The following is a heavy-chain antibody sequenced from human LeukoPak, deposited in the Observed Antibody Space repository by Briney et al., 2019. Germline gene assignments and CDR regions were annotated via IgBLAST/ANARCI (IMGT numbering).Heavy chain of an antibody. V-gene: IGHV4-34*01. CDR1: GGSFSGYY. CDR3: ARGRMGGYLDI. CDR2: INHSGST. Sequence: PSETLSLTCAVYGGSFSGYYWSWIRQPPGKGLEWIGEINHSGSTNYNPSLKSRVTISVDTSKNQFSLKLSSVTAEDTAVYYCARGRMGGYLDIWGQGTMVTVSS. D-gene: IGHD3-22*01. J-gene: IGHJ3*02.